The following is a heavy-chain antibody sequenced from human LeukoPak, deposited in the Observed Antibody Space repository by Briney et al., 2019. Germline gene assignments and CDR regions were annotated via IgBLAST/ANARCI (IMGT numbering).Heavy chain of an antibody. CDR3: ARDYYYGGCCFYFDY. CDR1: GPSIRSSC. D-gene: IGHD2-21*01. CDR2: MYRGSS. V-gene: IGHV4-4*07. J-gene: IGHJ4*02. Sequence: SETLSLTCSLWGPSIRSSCWLWIRRPAGKGREWIGRMYRGSSTYHPSLNSRVSMSADTSKNQFSLKVSSVTATDTAVYYCARDYYYGGCCFYFDYWCRGELVTVSS.